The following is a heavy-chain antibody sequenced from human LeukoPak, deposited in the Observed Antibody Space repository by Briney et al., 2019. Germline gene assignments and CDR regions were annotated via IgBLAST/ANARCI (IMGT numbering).Heavy chain of an antibody. J-gene: IGHJ4*02. V-gene: IGHV3-53*01. CDR1: GFTVSSNY. Sequence: GGSLRLSCAASGFTVSSNYMSWVRQAPGKGLEWVSVIYSGGSTYYADSVKGRFTISRDKSRNTLYLQMNSLRAEDTAVYYCAARGSGYDYYWGQGTLVTVSS. CDR2: IYSGGST. D-gene: IGHD5-12*01. CDR3: AARGSGYDYY.